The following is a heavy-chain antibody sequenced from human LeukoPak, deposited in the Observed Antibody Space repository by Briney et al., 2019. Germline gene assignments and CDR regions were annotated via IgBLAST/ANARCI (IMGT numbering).Heavy chain of an antibody. CDR1: GGTFSSYA. V-gene: IGHV1-69*13. Sequence: ASVKVSCKASGGTFSSYAISWVGQAPGQGLEGMGGIIPIFGTANYAQKFQGRVTIPAAESTSTAYMELSSLRSEDTAVYYCARDLHPYPDYYYYYMDVWGKGTTVTVSS. CDR2: IIPIFGTA. D-gene: IGHD4-11*01. J-gene: IGHJ6*03. CDR3: ARDLHPYPDYYYYYMDV.